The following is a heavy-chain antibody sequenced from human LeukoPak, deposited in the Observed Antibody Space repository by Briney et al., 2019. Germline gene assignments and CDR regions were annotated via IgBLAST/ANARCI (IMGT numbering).Heavy chain of an antibody. J-gene: IGHJ4*02. V-gene: IGHV3-7*01. D-gene: IGHD2-2*01. CDR3: ATSQRVVVPAVFVDY. Sequence: PGGSLRLPCAASGFMFRRYWMSWVRQAPGKGLEWVANIKGDESEKYYVDSVKGRFTISRDNGKNSLYLQMNSLRAEDTAVYYCATSQRVVVPAVFVDYWGQGTLVTVSS. CDR1: GFMFRRYW. CDR2: IKGDESEK.